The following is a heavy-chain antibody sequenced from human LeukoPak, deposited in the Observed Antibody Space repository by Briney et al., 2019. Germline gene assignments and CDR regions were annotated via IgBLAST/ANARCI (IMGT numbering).Heavy chain of an antibody. J-gene: IGHJ4*02. Sequence: SETLSLTCTVSGGSISPYYWSWLRQPPGKGLEWLGYIYYSGYTEYKPSLKSRVAMSVDTSKNQFSLRLSSVTAADTAVYYCARSTGSTMFIDYWGQGTLVTVSS. D-gene: IGHD3-10*02. V-gene: IGHV4-59*01. CDR3: ARSTGSTMFIDY. CDR2: IYYSGYT. CDR1: GGSISPYY.